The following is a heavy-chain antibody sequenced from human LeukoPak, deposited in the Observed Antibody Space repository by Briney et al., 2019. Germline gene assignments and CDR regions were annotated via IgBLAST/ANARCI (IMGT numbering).Heavy chain of an antibody. CDR3: VKSSSWYDLDY. D-gene: IGHD6-13*01. V-gene: IGHV4-59*01. CDR2: IYYSGST. CDR1: GGSISSYY. J-gene: IGHJ4*02. Sequence: PSETLSLTCTVSGGSISSYYWSWIRQPPGKGLEWIGYIYYSGSTNYNPSLKSRVTISVDASKNQFSLKLSSVTAADTAVYYCVKSSSWYDLDYWGQGTLVTVSS.